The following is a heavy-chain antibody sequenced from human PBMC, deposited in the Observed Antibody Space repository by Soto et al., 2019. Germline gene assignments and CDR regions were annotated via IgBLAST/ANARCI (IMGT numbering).Heavy chain of an antibody. J-gene: IGHJ6*02. Sequence: QVQLQESGPGLVKPSGTLSLTCAVSGGSISSSNWWSWVRQPPGKGLEWIGEIYHSGSTNYNPSLKRRVPXSXDXXKHQFSLKLSSVTAADTAVYYCARVSGSYYYGMDVWGQGITVTVSS. CDR2: IYHSGST. V-gene: IGHV4-4*02. CDR3: ARVSGSYYYGMDV. D-gene: IGHD1-26*01. CDR1: GGSISSSNW.